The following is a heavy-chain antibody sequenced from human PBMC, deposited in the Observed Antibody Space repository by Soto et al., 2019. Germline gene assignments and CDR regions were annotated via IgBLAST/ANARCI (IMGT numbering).Heavy chain of an antibody. J-gene: IGHJ4*02. Sequence: EVQLLESGGGLVPPGGSLRLSCSASGFTFTSYAVSWVRQPPGQGLEWVSAISGSGGSTYYADSVKGRFTISRDNSKATLYLHMNSLRAEDTAVYYCAKDRPIYSSGWRGLDYWGQGTLVTVSS. CDR3: AKDRPIYSSGWRGLDY. CDR1: GFTFTSYA. D-gene: IGHD6-19*01. CDR2: ISGSGGST. V-gene: IGHV3-23*01.